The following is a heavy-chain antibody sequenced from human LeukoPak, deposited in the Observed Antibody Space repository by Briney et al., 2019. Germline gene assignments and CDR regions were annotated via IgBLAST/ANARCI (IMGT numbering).Heavy chain of an antibody. CDR2: IYYSGST. V-gene: IGHV4-39*07. CDR3: ARGYDSSGHDY. D-gene: IGHD3-22*01. Sequence: SETLSLTCTVSGGSISSSSYYWGWIRQPPGKGLEWIGSIYYSGSTYYNPSLKSRVTISVDTSKNQFSLKLSSVTAADTAVYYCARGYDSSGHDYWGQGTLVTVSS. J-gene: IGHJ4*02. CDR1: GGSISSSSYY.